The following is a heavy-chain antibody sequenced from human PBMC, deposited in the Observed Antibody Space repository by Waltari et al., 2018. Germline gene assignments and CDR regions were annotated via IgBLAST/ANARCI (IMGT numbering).Heavy chain of an antibody. Sequence: QVQLQESGPGLVKPSETLSLTCTVSGGSISSYYSSWIRQPPGKGLEWIGYIYYSGSTNYNPSLKSRVTISVDTSKNQFSLKLSSVTAADTAVYYCARDSGYSLFDYWGQGTLVTVSS. V-gene: IGHV4-59*12. CDR3: ARDSGYSLFDY. CDR2: IYYSGST. D-gene: IGHD5-18*01. J-gene: IGHJ4*02. CDR1: GGSISSYY.